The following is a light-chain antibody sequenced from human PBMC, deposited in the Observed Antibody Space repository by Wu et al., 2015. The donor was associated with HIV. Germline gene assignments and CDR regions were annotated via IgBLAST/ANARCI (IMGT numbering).Light chain of an antibody. Sequence: DIVLTQSPGTLSLSPGEGATLSCRASQSVRSSYLVWYQHKPGQAPRLLIYGASSRATGIPDRFSGSGSGTDFTLTISSLQPEDVTTYYCQKYNTAPWTFGQGTKVEMK. CDR2: GAS. V-gene: IGKV3-20*01. CDR3: QKYNTAPWT. CDR1: QSVRSSY. J-gene: IGKJ1*01.